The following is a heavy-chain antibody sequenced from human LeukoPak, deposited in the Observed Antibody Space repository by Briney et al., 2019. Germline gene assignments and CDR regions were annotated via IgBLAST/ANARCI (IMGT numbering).Heavy chain of an antibody. CDR2: IKSKTDGATT. V-gene: IGHV3-15*01. CDR3: TADLGTTSLQDYYYYMDV. J-gene: IGHJ6*03. CDR1: GFTFSSAW. D-gene: IGHD1-7*01. Sequence: PGGSLRLSXAASGFTFSSAWMSWVRQAPGKGLEWVGRIKSKTDGATTDYTAPVKGRFTISRDDSKNTLYLQMNSLKTEDTAVYYCTADLGTTSLQDYYYYMDVWGDGTTVTVSS.